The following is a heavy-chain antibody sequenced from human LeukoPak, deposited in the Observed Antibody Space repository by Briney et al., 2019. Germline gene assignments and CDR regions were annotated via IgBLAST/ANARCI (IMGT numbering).Heavy chain of an antibody. CDR3: VVFGDSNH. Sequence: GGSLRLSRAASGLTGSHNYVSWVRQAPGKGLEWVSAIHTSGDTCYADSVKGRFTISRDTSKNTLYLQINSLRVEDTAVYYCVVFGDSNHWGQGTLVTVSS. CDR1: GLTGSHNY. J-gene: IGHJ5*02. D-gene: IGHD4-17*01. CDR2: IHTSGDT. V-gene: IGHV3-53*01.